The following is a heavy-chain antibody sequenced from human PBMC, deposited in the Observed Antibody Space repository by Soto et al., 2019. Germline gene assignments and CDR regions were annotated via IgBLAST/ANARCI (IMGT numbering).Heavy chain of an antibody. V-gene: IGHV1-2*02. Sequence: SVKGSFKAAGYTFTGDYMHWVRQAPGQGLEWMGWINPNSGGTNYAQKFQGRVTMTRDTSISTAYMELSRLRSDDTAVYYCASSFWSGYSDYWGQGTLVTVSS. J-gene: IGHJ4*02. CDR2: INPNSGGT. CDR3: ASSFWSGYSDY. CDR1: GYTFTGDY. D-gene: IGHD3-3*01.